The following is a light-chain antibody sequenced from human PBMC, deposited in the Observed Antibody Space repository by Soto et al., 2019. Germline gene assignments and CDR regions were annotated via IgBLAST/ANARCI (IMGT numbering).Light chain of an antibody. V-gene: IGKV1-5*03. CDR1: QTISSW. CDR3: QHYNSYSEA. Sequence: DIKMYQSPSTLSGYVGDRVTITCRASQTISSWLAWYQQKPGKAPKLLIYKASTLKSGVPSRFSGSGSGTEFTLTISSLQPDDFATYYCQHYNSYSEAFGQGTIV. J-gene: IGKJ1*01. CDR2: KAS.